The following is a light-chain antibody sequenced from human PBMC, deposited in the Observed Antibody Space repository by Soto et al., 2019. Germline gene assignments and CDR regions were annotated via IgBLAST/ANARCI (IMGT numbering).Light chain of an antibody. CDR2: EVS. V-gene: IGLV2-14*01. Sequence: QSVLTQPASVSGSPGQSITISCTGTSSDVGGFNYISWYQQHPGKAPKLLISEVSDRPSGVSHRFSGSKSGNTASLTISGLQAEDEAEYFCISYTIRSSFYVFGTGTKVTVL. CDR1: SSDVGGFNY. CDR3: ISYTIRSSFYV. J-gene: IGLJ1*01.